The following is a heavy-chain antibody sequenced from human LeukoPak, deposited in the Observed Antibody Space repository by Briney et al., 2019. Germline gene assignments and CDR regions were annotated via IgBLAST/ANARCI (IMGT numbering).Heavy chain of an antibody. Sequence: SETLSLTCAVYGGSSSGYYWSWIRQPPGKGLEWIGEINHSGSTNYNPSLKSRVTISVDTSKNQFSLKLSSVTAADTAVYYCASAAMVRSYYFDYWGQGTLVTVSS. CDR3: ASAAMVRSYYFDY. CDR2: INHSGST. CDR1: GGSSSGYY. D-gene: IGHD2-2*01. V-gene: IGHV4-34*01. J-gene: IGHJ4*02.